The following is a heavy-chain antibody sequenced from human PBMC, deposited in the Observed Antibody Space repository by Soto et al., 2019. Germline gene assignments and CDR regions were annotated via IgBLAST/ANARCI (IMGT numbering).Heavy chain of an antibody. D-gene: IGHD4-17*01. V-gene: IGHV3-23*01. Sequence: EVQLLESGGGLVQPGGSLRLSCAASGFTFSSYAMSWVRQAPVKGLEWVSSISSGDSYTYTADSVQGRFTISRDDYKNTLYLQMDSLRAEDTAAYYCAKSLSVTTTWFDAWGQGSLVTVSS. CDR3: AKSLSVTTTWFDA. J-gene: IGHJ5*02. CDR2: ISSGDSYT. CDR1: GFTFSSYA.